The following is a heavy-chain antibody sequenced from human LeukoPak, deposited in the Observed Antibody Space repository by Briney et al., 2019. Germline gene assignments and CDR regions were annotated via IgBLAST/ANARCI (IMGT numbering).Heavy chain of an antibody. V-gene: IGHV4-61*02. CDR2: IYTSGGT. CDR1: GGSISSGDNY. J-gene: IGHJ3*02. Sequence: SETLSLTCTVSGGSISSGDNYWSWIRQPAGKGLEWIGRIYTSGGTNYNPSLKSRVTISEDASKNQFSLKLSSVTAADTAVYYCASYGSGSYAFDIWGQGTMVTVSS. D-gene: IGHD3-10*01. CDR3: ASYGSGSYAFDI.